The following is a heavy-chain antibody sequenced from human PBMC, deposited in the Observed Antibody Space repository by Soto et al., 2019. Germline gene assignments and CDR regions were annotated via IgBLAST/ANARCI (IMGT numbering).Heavy chain of an antibody. CDR3: AKGRAITVFGVITPFDS. J-gene: IGHJ4*02. CDR1: GFNFSNYA. CDR2: ISGNSGTT. V-gene: IGHV3-23*01. Sequence: EVQLLESGGDFKQPGGSLRLSCEGSGFNFSNYALNWVRQAPGKRLEWVSVISGNSGTTYYAASVKGRLTISRDNSKKTLYLQMNSLRADDTAVYYCAKGRAITVFGVITPFDSWGQGTLVTVSS. D-gene: IGHD3-3*01.